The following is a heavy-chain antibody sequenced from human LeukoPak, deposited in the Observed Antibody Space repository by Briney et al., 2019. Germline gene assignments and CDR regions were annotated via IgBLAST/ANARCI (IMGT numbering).Heavy chain of an antibody. D-gene: IGHD6-13*01. V-gene: IGHV3-33*01. Sequence: GRSLRLSCEASGFTFSSYGMHWVRQAPGKGLEWVAVIWYDGSNKYYADSVKGRFTISRDNSKNTLYLQMNSLRAEDTAVYYCAREKSPYSSSWYDPGEFDYWGQGTLVTVSS. CDR1: GFTFSSYG. J-gene: IGHJ4*02. CDR2: IWYDGSNK. CDR3: AREKSPYSSSWYDPGEFDY.